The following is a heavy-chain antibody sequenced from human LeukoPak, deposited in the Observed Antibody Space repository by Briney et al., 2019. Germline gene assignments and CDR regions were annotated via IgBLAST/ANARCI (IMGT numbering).Heavy chain of an antibody. CDR3: AKAPVRILTGYCFDY. D-gene: IGHD3-9*01. CDR2: ISGSGGST. J-gene: IGHJ4*02. Sequence: PGGSLRLSCAASGFTFSSYAMSWVRQAPGKGLEWVSAISGSGGSTYYADSVKGRFTISRDNSKNTLYLQMNSLRAEDTAVYYCAKAPVRILTGYCFDYWGQGTLVTVSS. V-gene: IGHV3-23*01. CDR1: GFTFSSYA.